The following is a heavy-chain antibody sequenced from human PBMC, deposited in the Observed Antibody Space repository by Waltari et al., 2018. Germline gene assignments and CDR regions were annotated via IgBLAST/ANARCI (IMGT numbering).Heavy chain of an antibody. Sequence: QVQLVQSGAEVKKPGSSVKVSCKASGGTFSSYAISWVRQAPGQGLEWMGGILPSFGTANYATKFQGRVTITTDESTSTAYMELSSLRSEDTAGYYWAAGGDYGDRRIDYWGQGTLVTVSS. CDR2: ILPSFGTA. V-gene: IGHV1-69*05. CDR3: AAGGDYGDRRIDY. CDR1: GGTFSSYA. D-gene: IGHD4-17*01. J-gene: IGHJ4*02.